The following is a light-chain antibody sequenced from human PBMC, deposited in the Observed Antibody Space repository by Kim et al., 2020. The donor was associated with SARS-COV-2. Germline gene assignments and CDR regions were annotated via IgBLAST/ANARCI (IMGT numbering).Light chain of an antibody. CDR2: GAS. V-gene: IGKV3-15*01. J-gene: IGKJ4*01. Sequence: TGERATLACRASQRVSSNLAGYQQKPGQAPRLLIYGASTRATGSPARFSGSGSGTEFTLTISSLQSEDFAVYYCQQYNNWPPLTFGGGTKVDIK. CDR1: QRVSSN. CDR3: QQYNNWPPLT.